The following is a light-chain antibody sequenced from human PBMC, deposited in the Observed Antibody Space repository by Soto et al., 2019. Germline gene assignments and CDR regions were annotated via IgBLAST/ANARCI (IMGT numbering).Light chain of an antibody. J-gene: IGKJ3*01. CDR1: QDIGYY. V-gene: IGKV1-33*01. CDR3: QYSRHLPI. Sequence: DIQMTQSPSSLSASVGDRVTITCQASQDIGYYLNWYQHKPGKAPKLLIYDAFNFEIGVPSRFRRGGSATHFFFTISRLQPEDKATYYYQYSRHLPIFCPGTKVDMK. CDR2: DAF.